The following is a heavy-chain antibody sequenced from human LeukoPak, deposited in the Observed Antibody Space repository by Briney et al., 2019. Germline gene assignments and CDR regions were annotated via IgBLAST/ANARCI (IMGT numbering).Heavy chain of an antibody. Sequence: PGRSLRLSCAASGFTFSSYGIHWVRQAPGKGLEWVAVIWYDGSNKYYADSVKGRFTISRDNSKNTLYLQMNSLRAEDTAVYYCARDKSGAWSYYYGSGSYPPSLDPWGQGTLVTVSS. V-gene: IGHV3-33*01. J-gene: IGHJ5*02. CDR3: ARDKSGAWSYYYGSGSYPPSLDP. CDR1: GFTFSSYG. CDR2: IWYDGSNK. D-gene: IGHD3-10*01.